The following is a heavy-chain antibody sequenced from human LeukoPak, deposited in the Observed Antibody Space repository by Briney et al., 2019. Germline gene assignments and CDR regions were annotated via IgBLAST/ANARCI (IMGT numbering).Heavy chain of an antibody. V-gene: IGHV3-30-3*01. CDR3: ARGTPRYNYYYYYGMDV. D-gene: IGHD1-1*01. CDR1: GFTFSSYA. J-gene: IGHJ6*02. Sequence: GGSLRLSCAASGFTFSSYAMHWVRQAPGKGLEWVAVISYDGSNKYYADSVKGRFTISRDNSKNTLYLQMNSLRAGDTAVYYCARGTPRYNYYYYYGMDVWGQGTTVTVSS. CDR2: ISYDGSNK.